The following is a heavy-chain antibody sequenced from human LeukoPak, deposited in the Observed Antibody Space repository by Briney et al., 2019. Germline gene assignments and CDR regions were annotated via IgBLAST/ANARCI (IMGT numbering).Heavy chain of an antibody. J-gene: IGHJ5*02. CDR3: ARERGIAAAAPNWFDP. V-gene: IGHV4-30-4*01. D-gene: IGHD6-13*01. CDR1: GGSISSGDYY. CDR2: IYYSGGT. Sequence: SETLSLTCTVSGGSISSGDYYWSWIRQPPGKGLEWIGYIYYSGGTYYNPSLKSRVNISVDTSKNQCSLKLSSVTAADTAVYYCARERGIAAAAPNWFDPWGQGTLVTVSS.